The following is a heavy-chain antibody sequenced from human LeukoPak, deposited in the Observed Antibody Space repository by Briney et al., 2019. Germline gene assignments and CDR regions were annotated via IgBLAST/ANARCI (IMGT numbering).Heavy chain of an antibody. V-gene: IGHV3-48*03. D-gene: IGHD3-22*01. CDR2: ISSSGSTI. Sequence: GXSLRLSCAASGFTFSSYEMNWVRQAPGKGLEWVSYISSSGSTIYYADSVKGRFTISRDNAKNSLYLQMNSLRAEDTAVYYCARDPDYYDSSGYYGDYWGQGTLVTVSS. CDR3: ARDPDYYDSSGYYGDY. J-gene: IGHJ4*02. CDR1: GFTFSSYE.